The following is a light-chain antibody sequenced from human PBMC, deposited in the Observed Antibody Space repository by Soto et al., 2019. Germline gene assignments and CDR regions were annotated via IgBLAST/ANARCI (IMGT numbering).Light chain of an antibody. CDR3: QRLNSYPLT. CDR2: AAS. V-gene: IGKV1-9*01. Sequence: DIQLTQSPSFLSASVGDRVTIACRASQGISGYLAWYQQKPGKAPKLLIYAASTLQSGVPSRFSDSESGTEFTLTISSLQPEDFATYYCQRLNSYPLTFGQGTRLEIK. CDR1: QGISGY. J-gene: IGKJ5*01.